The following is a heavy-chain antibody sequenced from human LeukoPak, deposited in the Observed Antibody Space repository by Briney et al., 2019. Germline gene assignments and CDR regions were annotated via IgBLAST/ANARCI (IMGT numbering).Heavy chain of an antibody. CDR2: IHYSGTT. Sequence: SETLSLTCTVSGGSIISGDYYWSWIRQPPGKGLEWIGYIHYSGTTSYNSSLQSRVTISVDTSKNQFSLKLNSVTAADTAVYYCASIGYCSGGSCLYFDHWGQGTLVTVSS. J-gene: IGHJ4*02. D-gene: IGHD2-15*01. V-gene: IGHV4-30-4*01. CDR1: GGSIISGDYY. CDR3: ASIGYCSGGSCLYFDH.